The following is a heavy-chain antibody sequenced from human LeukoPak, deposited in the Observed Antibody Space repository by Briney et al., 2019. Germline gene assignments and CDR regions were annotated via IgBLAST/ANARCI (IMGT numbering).Heavy chain of an antibody. D-gene: IGHD3-3*01. CDR3: ANSPVESGGWLDP. CDR2: IRYDGSNK. Sequence: GGSLRLSCAASGFTFSSYGMHWVRQAPGKGLEWVAFIRYDGSNKYYADSVKGRFTISRDNSKNTLYLQMKSLRAEDTAVYYCANSPVESGGWLDPWGQGTLVTVSS. CDR1: GFTFSSYG. J-gene: IGHJ5*02. V-gene: IGHV3-30*02.